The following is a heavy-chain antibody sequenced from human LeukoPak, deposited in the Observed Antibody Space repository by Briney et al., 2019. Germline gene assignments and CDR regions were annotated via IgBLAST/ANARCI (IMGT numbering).Heavy chain of an antibody. CDR3: ARWGGRDLDTGFDY. CDR1: GYTFTTYD. Sequence: GASVKVSCKASGYTFTTYDINWVRQAPGQGLEWMGWMNPNNGDAGSAQKFQGRLTMTRDTSRATAFMELSSLRSDDTAVYYCARWGGRDLDTGFDYWGQGTLVTVSS. CDR2: MNPNNGDA. V-gene: IGHV1-8*01. D-gene: IGHD3-16*01. J-gene: IGHJ4*02.